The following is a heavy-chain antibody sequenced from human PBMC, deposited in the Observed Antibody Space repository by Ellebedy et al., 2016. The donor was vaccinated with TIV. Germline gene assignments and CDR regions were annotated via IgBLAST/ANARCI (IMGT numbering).Heavy chain of an antibody. CDR3: ARRGGYCHGSGSYGWFDP. D-gene: IGHD3-10*01. CDR1: GGTFSSYA. CDR2: IIPIFGTA. J-gene: IGHJ5*02. Sequence: SVKVSXXASGGTFSSYAISWVRQAPGQGLEWMGGIIPIFGTANYAQKFQGRVTITADKSTSTAYMELSSLGSEDTAVYYCARRGGYCHGSGSYGWFDPWGQGTLVTVSS. V-gene: IGHV1-69*06.